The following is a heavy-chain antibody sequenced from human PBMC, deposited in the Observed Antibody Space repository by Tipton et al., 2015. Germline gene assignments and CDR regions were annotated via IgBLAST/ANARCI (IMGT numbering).Heavy chain of an antibody. V-gene: IGHV3-7*01. Sequence: SLRLSCAASGFTISHYWMSWVRQAPGKGPEWVANIKEDGNDEYYVDSVQGRFTISRDNAKNSVYLQMNSLRVEDTAVYYCARGSPWGEYGYEIWGQGTLVTVSS. CDR2: IKEDGNDE. J-gene: IGHJ4*02. D-gene: IGHD5-12*01. CDR3: ARGSPWGEYGYEI. CDR1: GFTISHYW.